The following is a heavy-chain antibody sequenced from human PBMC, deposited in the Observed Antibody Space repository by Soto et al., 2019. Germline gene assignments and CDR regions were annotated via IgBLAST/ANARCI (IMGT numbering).Heavy chain of an antibody. V-gene: IGHV4-34*01. CDR2: VNHSGST. D-gene: IGHD3-10*01. CDR3: ARKYRPYYGSGSPYGMDV. J-gene: IGHJ6*02. Sequence: QVQLQQWGAGLLKPSETLSLTCGVYGGSFSGYYWSWIRQPPGKGLEWIGEVNHSGSTNYNPSLKSRVTISVDPSKNQFSLKLSSVTAADAALYYCARKYRPYYGSGSPYGMDVWGQGTTVTVSS. CDR1: GGSFSGYY.